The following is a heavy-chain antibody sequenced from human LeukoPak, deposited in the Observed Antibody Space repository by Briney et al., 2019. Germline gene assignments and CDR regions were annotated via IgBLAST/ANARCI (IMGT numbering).Heavy chain of an antibody. V-gene: IGHV1-18*01. Sequence: GASVKVSCKASGYTFTSYGISWVRQAPGQGLEWMGWISAYNGNTNYAQKLQGRVTMTTDTSTGTAYMELRSLRSDDTAVYYCARDRRGLNRYYDILTGYYNVKADIWGQGTLVTVSS. CDR3: ARDRRGLNRYYDILTGYYNVKADI. D-gene: IGHD3-9*01. CDR1: GYTFTSYG. CDR2: ISAYNGNT. J-gene: IGHJ4*02.